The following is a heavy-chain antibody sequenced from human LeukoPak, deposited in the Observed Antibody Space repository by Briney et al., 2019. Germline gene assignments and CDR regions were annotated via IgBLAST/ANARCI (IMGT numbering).Heavy chain of an antibody. CDR2: ISYDGSNK. D-gene: IGHD6-6*01. Sequence: GRSLRLSCAASGFTFSNYGMHWVRQAPGKGLEWVAVISYDGSNKYYADSVKGRFTISRDNSKNTLYLQMNSLRAEDTAMYYCARGKGSTVRLDHWGQGTLVTVSS. V-gene: IGHV3-30*03. CDR1: GFTFSNYG. CDR3: ARGKGSTVRLDH. J-gene: IGHJ4*02.